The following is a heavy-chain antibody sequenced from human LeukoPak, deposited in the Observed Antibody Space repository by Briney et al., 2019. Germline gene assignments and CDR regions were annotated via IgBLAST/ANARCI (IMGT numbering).Heavy chain of an antibody. CDR2: INPNSGGT. D-gene: IGHD3-22*01. Sequence: ASVKVSCKASGYTFTGYYMHWVRQAPGQGLEWMGWINPNSGGTNYAQKFQGRVTMTRDTSISTAYMELSRLRSDDTAVYYCAPIDSSGFGFDYWGQGTLVTVSS. V-gene: IGHV1-2*02. CDR3: APIDSSGFGFDY. J-gene: IGHJ4*02. CDR1: GYTFTGYY.